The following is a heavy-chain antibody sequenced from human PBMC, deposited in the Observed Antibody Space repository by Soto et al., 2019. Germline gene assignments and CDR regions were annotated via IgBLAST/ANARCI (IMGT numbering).Heavy chain of an antibody. D-gene: IGHD3-10*01. Sequence: QVQLVESGGGVVQPGTSLRLSCAASGFTFRQYGMHWVRQAPGKGLDWVAVIFYDGFNVYYADSVRGRFTTSRDNSGNVVYLQMNGLRAEDTAVYYGVRGSGRGVYLSCLDYWGQGTAVVVSS. J-gene: IGHJ3*01. V-gene: IGHV3-33*01. CDR1: GFTFRQYG. CDR3: VRGSGRGVYLSCLDY. CDR2: IFYDGFNV.